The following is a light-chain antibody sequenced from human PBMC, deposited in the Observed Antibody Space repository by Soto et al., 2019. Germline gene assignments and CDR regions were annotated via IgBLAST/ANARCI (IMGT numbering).Light chain of an antibody. J-gene: IGKJ2*01. CDR2: ASS. CDR3: HQYGTSPDT. CDR1: QSVSSTS. Sequence: EIVLTQSPGTLSLSPGERATLSCRASQSVSSTSLAWYQQKPGQSPRLLIFASSTMATGIPDRFSGSGSGTDFYLTVSRLEPEDFAVYYCHQYGTSPDTFGQGTKLDI. V-gene: IGKV3-20*01.